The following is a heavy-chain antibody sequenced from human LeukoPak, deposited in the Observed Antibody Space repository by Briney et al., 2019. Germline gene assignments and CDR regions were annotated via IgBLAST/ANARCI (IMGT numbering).Heavy chain of an antibody. CDR3: ARGPVVVVPAAMFYYYYGMDV. J-gene: IGHJ6*02. CDR2: IIPILGIA. CDR1: GGTFSSYV. Sequence: ASVKVSCKASGGTFSSYVISWVRQAPGQGLEWMGRIIPILGIANYAQKFQGRVTITADKSTSTAYMELSSLRSEDTAVYYCARGPVVVVPAAMFYYYYGMDVWGQGTTVTVSS. D-gene: IGHD2-2*01. V-gene: IGHV1-69*04.